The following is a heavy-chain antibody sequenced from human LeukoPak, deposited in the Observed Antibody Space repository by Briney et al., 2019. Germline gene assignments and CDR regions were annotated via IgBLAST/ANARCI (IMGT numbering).Heavy chain of an antibody. D-gene: IGHD2-2*01. Sequence: PGGSLRLSCAASGFTFSSYGMNWVRQAPGKGLEWVSAISGSGGSTYYADSVKGRFTISRDNSKKKLYLQMNSLRAEDTAVYYCAKDRGDCSSTSCYTPVDAFDIWGQGTMVTVSS. J-gene: IGHJ3*02. V-gene: IGHV3-23*01. CDR2: ISGSGGST. CDR1: GFTFSSYG. CDR3: AKDRGDCSSTSCYTPVDAFDI.